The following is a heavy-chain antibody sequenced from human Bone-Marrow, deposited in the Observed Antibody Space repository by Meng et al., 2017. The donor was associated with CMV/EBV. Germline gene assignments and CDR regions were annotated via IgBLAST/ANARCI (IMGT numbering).Heavy chain of an antibody. D-gene: IGHD6-19*01. J-gene: IGHJ4*02. CDR1: GVTFDDYG. CDR2: INWNGGST. V-gene: IGHV3-20*03. Sequence: AASGVTFDDYGMSWVRQAPGKGLEWVSGINWNGGSTGYADSVKGRFTISRDNAKNSLYLQMNSLRAEDTALYYCARAHSSGWSYFDYWGQGTLVTVSS. CDR3: ARAHSSGWSYFDY.